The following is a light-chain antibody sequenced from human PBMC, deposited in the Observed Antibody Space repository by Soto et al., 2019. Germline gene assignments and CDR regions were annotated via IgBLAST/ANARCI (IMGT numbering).Light chain of an antibody. Sequence: VLPQSPDTLSLSPGDRATLSCRASQSVRSTFLAWYQQKPGQAPRILIYGASNRAAGIPERFSGSASGTEFTLTISRLEPDDSAVYYCQQYHDSPMNTFGQGTKLQIK. CDR3: QQYHDSPMNT. CDR2: GAS. V-gene: IGKV3-20*01. CDR1: QSVRSTF. J-gene: IGKJ2*01.